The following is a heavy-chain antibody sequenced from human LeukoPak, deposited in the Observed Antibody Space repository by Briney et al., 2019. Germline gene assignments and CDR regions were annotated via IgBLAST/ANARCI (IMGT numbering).Heavy chain of an antibody. CDR1: GXTFSNSD. CDR2: ITPSSTYI. V-gene: IGHV3-21*01. D-gene: IGHD6-19*01. CDR3: ARNLNSPIAVAGSDY. J-gene: IGHJ4*02. Sequence: PGGSLRLSCAASGXTFSNSDMEWVRQAPGKGLEWVSSITPSSTYIYYAESMRGRFTVSRDNAKNSLYLQMNSLTAEDTAVCYRARNLNSPIAVAGSDYWGQGTLVTVSS.